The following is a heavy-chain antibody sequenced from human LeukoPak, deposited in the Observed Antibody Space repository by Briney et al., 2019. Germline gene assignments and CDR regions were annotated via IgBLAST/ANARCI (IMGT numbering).Heavy chain of an antibody. Sequence: GGSLRLSCAVSGITLSNYAMSWVRQAPGKGLEWVAGISGSGGGTHYADSVKGRFTIFRDNPKNTLYLQMNNLRAGDTAVYFCAKRGVVIRVILVGFHKEAYYFDSWGQGALATVSS. D-gene: IGHD3-22*01. J-gene: IGHJ4*02. V-gene: IGHV3-23*01. CDR1: GITLSNYA. CDR3: AKRGVVIRVILVGFHKEAYYFDS. CDR2: ISGSGGGT.